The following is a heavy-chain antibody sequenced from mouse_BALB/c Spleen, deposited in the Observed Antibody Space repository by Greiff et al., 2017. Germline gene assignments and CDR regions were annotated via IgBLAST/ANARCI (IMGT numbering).Heavy chain of an antibody. CDR2: INPSNGRT. V-gene: IGHV1S81*02. J-gene: IGHJ2*01. D-gene: IGHD2-14*01. Sequence: QVQLQQPGAELVKPGASVKLSCKASGYTFTSYWMHWVKQRPGQGLEWIGEINPSNGRTNYNEKFKSKATLTVDKSSSTAYMQLRSLTSEDSAVYYCAREVLRPFDYWGQGTTLTVSS. CDR1: GYTFTSYW. CDR3: AREVLRPFDY.